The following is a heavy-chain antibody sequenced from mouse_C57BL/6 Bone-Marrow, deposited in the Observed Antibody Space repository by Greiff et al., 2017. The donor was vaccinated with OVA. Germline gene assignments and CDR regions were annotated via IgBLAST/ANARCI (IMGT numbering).Heavy chain of an antibody. CDR1: GYTFTSYG. D-gene: IGHD1-1*01. J-gene: IGHJ2*01. V-gene: IGHV1-81*01. CDR3: ASLYYYGSSYDY. CDR2: IYPRSGNT. Sequence: LVESGAELARPGASVKLSCKASGYTFTSYGISWVKQRTGQGLEWIGEIYPRSGNTYYNEKFKGKATLTADKSSSTAYMELRSLTSEDSAVYFCASLYYYGSSYDYWGQGTTLTVSS.